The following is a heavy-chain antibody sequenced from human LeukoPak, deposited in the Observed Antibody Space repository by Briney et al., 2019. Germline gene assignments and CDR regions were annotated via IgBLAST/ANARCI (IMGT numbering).Heavy chain of an antibody. J-gene: IGHJ4*02. Sequence: SGGSLRLSCAASGFTFSSYWMHWVRHAPGKGLVWVSRINSDGSSTSYADSVKGRSTISRDNAKNTLYLQMDSLRAGDTAMYYCARGTGSYYSLGYWGQGTLVTVSS. D-gene: IGHD1-26*01. CDR2: INSDGSST. CDR1: GFTFSSYW. V-gene: IGHV3-74*01. CDR3: ARGTGSYYSLGY.